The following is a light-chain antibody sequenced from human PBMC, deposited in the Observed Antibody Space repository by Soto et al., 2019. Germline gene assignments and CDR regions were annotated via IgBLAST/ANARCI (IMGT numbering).Light chain of an antibody. CDR3: QQYNNWPPYT. J-gene: IGKJ2*01. CDR2: GAS. V-gene: IGKV3-15*01. Sequence: EIVMTQSPATLSVSPGERATLSCRASQSVSSNLAWYQQKPGQAPRLLIYGASTSATGILARFSGSGSGTEFTHTISSLQSEDFAVYYCQQYNNWPPYTFGQGTKLEIK. CDR1: QSVSSN.